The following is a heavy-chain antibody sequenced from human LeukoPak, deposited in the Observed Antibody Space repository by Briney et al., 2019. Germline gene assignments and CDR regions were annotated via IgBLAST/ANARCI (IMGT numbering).Heavy chain of an antibody. D-gene: IGHD3-3*01. V-gene: IGHV1-24*01. J-gene: IGHJ4*02. CDR2: FDPEDGET. Sequence: ASVKVSCKVSGYTLTELSMHWVRQAPGKGLEWMGGFDPEDGETIYAQKFQGRVTMTEDTSTDTAYMELSSLRSEDTAVYYCASDSIQYYDFWSGYPTGDYFDYWGQGTLVTVSS. CDR1: GYTLTELS. CDR3: ASDSIQYYDFWSGYPTGDYFDY.